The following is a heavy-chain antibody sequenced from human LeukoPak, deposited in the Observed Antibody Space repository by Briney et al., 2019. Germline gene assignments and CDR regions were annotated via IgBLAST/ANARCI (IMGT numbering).Heavy chain of an antibody. CDR2: IIPIFGTA. CDR1: GGTFSSYA. V-gene: IGHV1-69*05. CDR3: ARVGRYYGSGSYYGY. D-gene: IGHD3-10*01. Sequence: ASVKVSCKASGGTFSSYAISWVRQAPGQGLEWMGGIIPIFGTANYAQKFQGRVTITTDESTSTAYMELSSLRSEDTAVYYCARVGRYYGSGSYYGYWGQGTLVTVSS. J-gene: IGHJ4*02.